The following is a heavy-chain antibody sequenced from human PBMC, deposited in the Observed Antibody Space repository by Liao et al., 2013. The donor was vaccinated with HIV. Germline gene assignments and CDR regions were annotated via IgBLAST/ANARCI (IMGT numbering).Heavy chain of an antibody. CDR3: ARECGGDCYVAPGEGYYYYYYMDV. Sequence: QVQLQESGPGLVKPSETLSLTCSVSGGSISPYYWSWIRQPAGKGLFWIGRISASGTRDYNSSLSSRLTISVDRSKNEFALKLTAVTAADTAMYYCARECGGDCYVAPGEGYYYYYYMDVWGKGTTVTVSS. J-gene: IGHJ6*03. D-gene: IGHD2-21*01. CDR1: GGSISPYY. V-gene: IGHV4-4*07. CDR2: ISASGTR.